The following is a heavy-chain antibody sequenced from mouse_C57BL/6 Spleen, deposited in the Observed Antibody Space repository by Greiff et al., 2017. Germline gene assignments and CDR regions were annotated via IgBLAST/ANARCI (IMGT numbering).Heavy chain of an antibody. Sequence: QVQLQPSGADLVRPGASVTLSCKASGYTFTDYEMHWVKPTPVHGLEWIGAIDPETGGTAYNQTFKGKAILTADTSSSTAYRELRSLTSEDSAVEYCTRWQITTVVATSFDYWGQGTTRTVSS. CDR1: GYTFTDYE. J-gene: IGHJ2*01. D-gene: IGHD1-1*01. CDR3: TRWQITTVVATSFDY. CDR2: IDPETGGT. V-gene: IGHV1-15*01.